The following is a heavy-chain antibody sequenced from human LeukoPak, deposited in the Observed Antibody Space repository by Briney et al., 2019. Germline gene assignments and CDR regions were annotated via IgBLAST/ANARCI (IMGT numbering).Heavy chain of an antibody. CDR2: INPNSAVT. Sequence: ASVKVSCKASGYTFTGYYMHWVRQAPGQGLEWMGWINPNSAVTNYAQKFQGRVTMTRDTSISTAYMELSRLRSDDTAVYYCARGDILTGYYLDYWGQGTLVTVSS. V-gene: IGHV1-2*02. CDR1: GYTFTGYY. D-gene: IGHD3-9*01. J-gene: IGHJ4*02. CDR3: ARGDILTGYYLDY.